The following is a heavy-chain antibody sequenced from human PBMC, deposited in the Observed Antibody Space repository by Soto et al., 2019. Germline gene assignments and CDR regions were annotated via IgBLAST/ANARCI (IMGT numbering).Heavy chain of an antibody. CDR2: INPKSGGT. CDR1: GYSFTDYH. J-gene: IGHJ6*02. V-gene: IGHV1-2*04. Sequence: AAVKVSCKASGYSFTDYHIHWVRQAPGQGLEWLGRINPKSGGTSTAQKFQGWVTMTTDTSISTASMELTRLTSDDPPIYYSARGDSTDCSNGVCSFFYNPHMDVWG. CDR3: ARGDSTDCSNGVCSFFYNPHMDV. D-gene: IGHD2-8*01.